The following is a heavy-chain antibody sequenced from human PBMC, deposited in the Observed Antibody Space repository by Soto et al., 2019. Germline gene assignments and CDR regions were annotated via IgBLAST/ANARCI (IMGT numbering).Heavy chain of an antibody. CDR2: IWYDGSNK. V-gene: IGHV3-33*01. Sequence: GGSLRLSCAASGFTFSSYGMHWVLQAPGKGLEWVAVIWYDGSNKYYADSVKGRFTISRDNSKNTLYLQMNSLRAEDTAVYYCARGKADSSGWYGLEYWGQGTLVTVSS. J-gene: IGHJ4*02. CDR3: ARGKADSSGWYGLEY. D-gene: IGHD6-19*01. CDR1: GFTFSSYG.